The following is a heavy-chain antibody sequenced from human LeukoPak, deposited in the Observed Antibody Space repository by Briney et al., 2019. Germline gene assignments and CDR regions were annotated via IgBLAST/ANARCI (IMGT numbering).Heavy chain of an antibody. CDR2: ISAYNGNT. D-gene: IGHD3-22*01. J-gene: IGHJ4*02. CDR3: ARDMAPRYYYDSSGYGSLDY. Sequence: ASVKVSCKASGYTFTSYGISWVRQAPGQGLEWMGWISAYNGNTNYAQKLQGRVTMTTDTSTSTAYMELRSLRSDDTAVYYCARDMAPRYYYDSSGYGSLDYWGQGTLVTVSS. CDR1: GYTFTSYG. V-gene: IGHV1-18*01.